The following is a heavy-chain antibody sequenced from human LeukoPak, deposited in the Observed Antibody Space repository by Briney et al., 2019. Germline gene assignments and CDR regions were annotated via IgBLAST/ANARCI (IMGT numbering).Heavy chain of an antibody. D-gene: IGHD6-13*01. CDR1: GFTFDEYA. V-gene: IGHV3-9*01. Sequence: PGGSLRLSCAASGFTFDEYAMHWVRQAPGKGLEWVSGISWNSGSIGYADSVKGRFTISRDNAKNSLYLQMNSLRAEDTALYYCAKDSGSSWYPDRLYYYYGMDVWGQGTTVTVSS. J-gene: IGHJ6*02. CDR3: AKDSGSSWYPDRLYYYYGMDV. CDR2: ISWNSGSI.